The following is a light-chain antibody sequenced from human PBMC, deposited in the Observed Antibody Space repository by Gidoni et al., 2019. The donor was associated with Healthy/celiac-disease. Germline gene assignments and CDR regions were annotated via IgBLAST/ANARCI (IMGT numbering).Light chain of an antibody. J-gene: IGLJ3*02. CDR1: SSDVGAYKY. V-gene: IGLV2-8*01. CDR2: EVS. Sequence: QSALTQPPSASGSPGQSATISCTGTSSDVGAYKYVSWYQQHPGKVPKLMIYEVSKRPSGVPDRFSGSKSGNTASLTVSGLQAEDEADYYCSSYAGSNNWVFGGGTKVTVL. CDR3: SSYAGSNNWV.